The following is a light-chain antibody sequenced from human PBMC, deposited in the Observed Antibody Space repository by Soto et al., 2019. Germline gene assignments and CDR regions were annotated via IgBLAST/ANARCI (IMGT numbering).Light chain of an antibody. CDR3: QQSYSTILT. V-gene: IGKV1-39*01. J-gene: IGKJ5*01. Sequence: DIEMTQSPSSLSASVGDRVTITCRASQSISSYLNWYQQKPGKAPKLLIYAAPSLQSGVPSRFSGSGSGTDFTLTISSLQPEDFATYYCQQSYSTILTFGHGTRLEI. CDR2: AAP. CDR1: QSISSY.